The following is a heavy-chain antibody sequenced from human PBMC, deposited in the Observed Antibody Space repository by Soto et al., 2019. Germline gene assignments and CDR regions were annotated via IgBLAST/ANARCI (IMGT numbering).Heavy chain of an antibody. CDR3: AKPQSIAVPYYFDY. D-gene: IGHD6-19*01. Sequence: EVQVLESGGGLVQPGGTLRLSCEASGFPFSSYAMTWVRQAPGKGLEWFSSIGGSGGTTYYADSVKGRFTISRDNSKNTLYLQMNSLRAEDTAVYYCAKPQSIAVPYYFDYWGQGTLVTVSS. J-gene: IGHJ4*02. CDR2: IGGSGGTT. V-gene: IGHV3-23*01. CDR1: GFPFSSYA.